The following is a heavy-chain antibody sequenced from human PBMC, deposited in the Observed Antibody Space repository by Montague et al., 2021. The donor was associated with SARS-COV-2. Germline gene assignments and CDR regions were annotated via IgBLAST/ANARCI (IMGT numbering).Heavy chain of an antibody. V-gene: IGHV2-70*04. D-gene: IGHD3-9*01. CDR2: IDWDXDK. CDR1: GFSLSTSGMR. J-gene: IGHJ4*02. Sequence: PALVKPTQTLTLPCTFSGFSLSTSGMRASWIRQPPGKALEWLARIDWDXDKFYSTSLKTRLTISKDTPKNQVVLTMTNMDPVDTATYYCARSYYDILTAYYTPFDYWGQGTLVTVSS. CDR3: ARSYYDILTAYYTPFDY.